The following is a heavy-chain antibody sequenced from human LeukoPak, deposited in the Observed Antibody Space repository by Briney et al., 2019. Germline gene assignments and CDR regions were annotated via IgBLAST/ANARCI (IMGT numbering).Heavy chain of an antibody. V-gene: IGHV5-51*01. J-gene: IGHJ4*02. Sequence: PGESLKISGKGSGYSFTSYWIGWVRQMPGKGLEWMGIIYPGDSDTRCSPSFQGQVTISADKSISTAYLQWSSLKASDTAMYYCARGYSYGFYYFDYWGQGTLVTVSS. CDR2: IYPGDSDT. CDR3: ARGYSYGFYYFDY. CDR1: GYSFTSYW. D-gene: IGHD5-18*01.